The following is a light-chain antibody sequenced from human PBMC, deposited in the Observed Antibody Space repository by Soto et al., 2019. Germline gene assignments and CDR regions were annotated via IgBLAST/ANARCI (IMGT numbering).Light chain of an antibody. Sequence: QSALTPPAPVSGSPGQSITISCTGSSNDIGAYKYVSWYQQYPGKAPKLIIFEVSNRPSGVSNRFSGSKSGNTASLTIAGLQAEDEADYHCSSYTTGSTLYVFGGGTKVTVL. J-gene: IGLJ1*01. CDR2: EVS. CDR3: SSYTTGSTLYV. V-gene: IGLV2-14*01. CDR1: SNDIGAYKY.